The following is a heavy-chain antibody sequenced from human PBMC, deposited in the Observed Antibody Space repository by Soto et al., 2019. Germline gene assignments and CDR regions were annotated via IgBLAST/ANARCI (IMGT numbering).Heavy chain of an antibody. CDR1: GASISGFY. CDR2: IYATGTT. Sequence: KPSETLSLTCTVSGASISGFYWSWIRKSAGKGLEWIGRIYATGTTDYNPSLKSRVMMSVDTSKNQFSLKLSSVTAADTAVYYCARDPGYTSFFYGNYYYGMDVWGQGTTVTVSS. V-gene: IGHV4-4*07. J-gene: IGHJ6*02. CDR3: ARDPGYTSFFYGNYYYGMDV. D-gene: IGHD6-19*01.